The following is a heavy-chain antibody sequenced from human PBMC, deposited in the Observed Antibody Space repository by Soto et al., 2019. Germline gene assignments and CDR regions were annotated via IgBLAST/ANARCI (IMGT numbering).Heavy chain of an antibody. Sequence: QVQLVKSGAEVKKPGASVKVSCKASGYTFTSYDMHWVRQAPGQGLEWMGIINPSGGSTIYAQKFQGRVTMTRDTTTTTVYMELSSLRSEDTAVYYCASLTEGLSDASDIWSQGTMITVSS. J-gene: IGHJ3*02. CDR2: INPSGGST. V-gene: IGHV1-46*01. CDR1: GYTFTSYD. CDR3: ASLTEGLSDASDI. D-gene: IGHD6-19*01.